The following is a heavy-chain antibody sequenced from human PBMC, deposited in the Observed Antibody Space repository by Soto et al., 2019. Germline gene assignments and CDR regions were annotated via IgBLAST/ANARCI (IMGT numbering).Heavy chain of an antibody. Sequence: PGGSLRLSCAASGFMFSRYAIHWVRQAPGKGLEWVAVISKDGSVNYYADSVRGRFSISRDKSKNTVYLEMNGMRDDDTAVFYCARSRSGAVPDSFGYWGQATLVTVSS. CDR2: ISKDGSVN. V-gene: IGHV3-30-3*01. CDR3: ARSRSGAVPDSFGY. J-gene: IGHJ1*01. CDR1: GFMFSRYA. D-gene: IGHD3-3*01.